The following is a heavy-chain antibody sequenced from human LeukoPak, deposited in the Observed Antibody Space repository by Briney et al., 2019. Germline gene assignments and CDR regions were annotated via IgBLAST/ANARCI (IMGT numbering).Heavy chain of an antibody. D-gene: IGHD2-21*02. CDR3: ARALIVVVTADPPDY. V-gene: IGHV1-3*01. CDR1: GYIFTSYA. Sequence: ASVKVSCKASGYIFTSYAMHWVRQAPGQRLEWMGWINAGNGNTKYSQKFQGRVTITRDTSASTAYMELNSLRSEDTAVYYCARALIVVVTADPPDYWGQGTLVTVSS. CDR2: INAGNGNT. J-gene: IGHJ4*02.